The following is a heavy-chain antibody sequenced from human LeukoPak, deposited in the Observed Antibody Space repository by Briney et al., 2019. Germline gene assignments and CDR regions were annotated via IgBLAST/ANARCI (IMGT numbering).Heavy chain of an antibody. J-gene: IGHJ5*02. CDR1: GGTFSSYA. V-gene: IGHV1-69*05. CDR3: ARGPIVVVPAGTRYNWFDP. CDR2: IIPIFGTA. Sequence: ASVKVSCKASGGTFSSYAISWVRQAPGQGLEWMGGIIPIFGTANYAQKFQGRVTITTDESTSTAYMELSSLRSEDTAVYYCARGPIVVVPAGTRYNWFDPWGQGTLVTVSS. D-gene: IGHD2-2*01.